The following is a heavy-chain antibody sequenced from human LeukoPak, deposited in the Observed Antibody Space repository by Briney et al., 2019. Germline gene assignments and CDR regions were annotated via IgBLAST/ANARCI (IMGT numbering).Heavy chain of an antibody. CDR1: GFTFNSYS. CDR3: ARAPRYYYDSSGYPPYYFDY. V-gene: IGHV3-30-3*01. Sequence: GGSLRLSCAASGFTFNSYSMHWVRQAPGKGLEWVAVISYDGNNKYYADSVKGRFTISRDNAKNSLYLQMNSLRAEDTAVYYCARAPRYYYDSSGYPPYYFDYWGQGTLVTVSS. D-gene: IGHD3-22*01. CDR2: ISYDGNNK. J-gene: IGHJ4*02.